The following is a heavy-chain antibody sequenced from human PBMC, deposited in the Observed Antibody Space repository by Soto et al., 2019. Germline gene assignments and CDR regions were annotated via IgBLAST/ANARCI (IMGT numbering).Heavy chain of an antibody. D-gene: IGHD6-13*01. CDR2: IFWNDDE. CDR3: AHSRVFAGFDP. J-gene: IGHJ5*02. CDR1: GFSLSTSEVG. V-gene: IGHV2-5*01. Sequence: QITLKESGPTLVKPTQTLTLTCTFSGFSLSTSEVGVGWIRQPPGKALEWLALIFWNDDERYNPSLKSRLTITKDISKTQVVLTMTNMDPVDTATYYCAHSRVFAGFDPWGQGTLVTVSS.